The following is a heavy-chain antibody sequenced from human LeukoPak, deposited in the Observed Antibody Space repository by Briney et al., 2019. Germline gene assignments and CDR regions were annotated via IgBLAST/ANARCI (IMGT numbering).Heavy chain of an antibody. CDR1: GFTFRSYG. CDR2: IWYTGSNV. Sequence: GGSLRLSCAASGFTFRSYGMHWVRQAPGKGLEWVAVIWYTGSNVYYADSLKGRFTISRDNSKNTVYLQMNSLRAEDTAVCYCARDPGYDGYDDEAREFDYWGQGTLVTVSS. D-gene: IGHD5-12*01. J-gene: IGHJ4*02. V-gene: IGHV3-33*01. CDR3: ARDPGYDGYDDEAREFDY.